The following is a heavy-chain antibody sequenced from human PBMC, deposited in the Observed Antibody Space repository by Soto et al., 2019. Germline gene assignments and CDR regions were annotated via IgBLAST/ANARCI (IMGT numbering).Heavy chain of an antibody. V-gene: IGHV4-39*01. CDR2: IYYSGST. CDR1: GGSISSSSYY. J-gene: IGHJ4*02. D-gene: IGHD4-17*01. Sequence: QLQLQESGPGLVKPSETLSLTCTVSGGSISSSSYYWGWIRQPPGKGLEWIGSIYYSGSTYYNPSLKSRVTISVDTSKNQFSLKLSSVTAADTAVYYCARHVRYGDYVLVGYYFDYWGQGTLVTVSS. CDR3: ARHVRYGDYVLVGYYFDY.